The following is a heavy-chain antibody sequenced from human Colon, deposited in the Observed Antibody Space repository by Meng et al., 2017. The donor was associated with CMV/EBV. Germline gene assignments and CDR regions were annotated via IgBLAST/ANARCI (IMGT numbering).Heavy chain of an antibody. D-gene: IGHD1/OR15-1a*01. CDR1: GFTFSKYA. Sequence: EASGFTFSKYAMSWVRQAPGKGLEWVSGISDGEIRTYYADSVKGRFTISRDNSKSTLYMQMSSLRAEDTAVYYCEKRYNGNSGAFDIWGQGTMVTVSS. V-gene: IGHV3-23*01. CDR3: EKRYNGNSGAFDI. J-gene: IGHJ3*02. CDR2: ISDGEIRT.